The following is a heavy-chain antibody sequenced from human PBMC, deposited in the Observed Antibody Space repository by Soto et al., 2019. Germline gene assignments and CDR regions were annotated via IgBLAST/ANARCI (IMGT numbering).Heavy chain of an antibody. CDR3: ARDSAGQLDPYSYGMDV. Sequence: QVQLVESGGGVVQPGRSLRLSCAASGFTFSSYAMHWVRQAPGKGLEWVAVISYDGSNKYYADSVKGRFTISRDNSKNTRYLQMNSLRAEDTAVYYCARDSAGQLDPYSYGMDVWGQGTTVTVSS. D-gene: IGHD6-6*01. CDR1: GFTFSSYA. J-gene: IGHJ6*02. V-gene: IGHV3-30-3*01. CDR2: ISYDGSNK.